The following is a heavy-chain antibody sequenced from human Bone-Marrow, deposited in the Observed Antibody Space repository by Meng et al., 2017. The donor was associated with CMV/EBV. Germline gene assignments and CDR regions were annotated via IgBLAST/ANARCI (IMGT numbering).Heavy chain of an antibody. CDR2: ISWNGGSI. Sequence: SLKISCAASGFTFDDYALHWVRQPPGKGLERVSGISWNGGSIDYVDSVRGRFTISRDNDRNSVYLLMDSLKVEDTAKYYCVKGTGYDILTGYLDDWGRGALVTVSS. V-gene: IGHV3-9*01. J-gene: IGHJ4*02. D-gene: IGHD3-9*01. CDR3: VKGTGYDILTGYLDD. CDR1: GFTFDDYA.